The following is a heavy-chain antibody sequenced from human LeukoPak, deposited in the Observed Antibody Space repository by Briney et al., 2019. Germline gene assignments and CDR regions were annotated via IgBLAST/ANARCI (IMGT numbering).Heavy chain of an antibody. V-gene: IGHV3-13*01. CDR1: GFTFSSYD. J-gene: IGHJ6*02. D-gene: IGHD1-26*01. Sequence: PGRSLRLSCAASGFTFSSYDMHWVRQATGKGLEWVSAIGTAGDTYYPGSVKGRFTISRENAKNSLYLQMNSLRAGDTAVYYCASSLGNYYGMDVWGQGTTVTVSS. CDR2: IGTAGDT. CDR3: ASSLGNYYGMDV.